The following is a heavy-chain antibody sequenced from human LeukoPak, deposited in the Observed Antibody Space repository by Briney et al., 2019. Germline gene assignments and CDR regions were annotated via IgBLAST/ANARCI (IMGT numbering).Heavy chain of an antibody. D-gene: IGHD6-13*01. Sequence: ASVKVSCKASGYTFTYHGFSWVRQAPGQGLEWMGWISSYNGNTNYLDNFQGKLTMATDTSTSTTYMELRSLTSDDTAVYYGGRDRASAGTGGAYWGQGSLVTVS. V-gene: IGHV1-18*01. CDR2: ISSYNGNT. CDR3: GRDRASAGTGGAY. J-gene: IGHJ4*02. CDR1: GYTFTYHG.